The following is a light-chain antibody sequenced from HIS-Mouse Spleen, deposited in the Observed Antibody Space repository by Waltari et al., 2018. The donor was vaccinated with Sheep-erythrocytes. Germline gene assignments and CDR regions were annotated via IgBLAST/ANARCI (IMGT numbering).Light chain of an antibody. J-gene: IGKJ2*01. V-gene: IGKV1-8*01. Sequence: AIRMTQSPSSLSASTGDRVTITCRASQGISSYLAWYQQKQGKAPKLLVNAASTLQSGVPSRFSGSGSGTDFTLTISCLQSEDFAAYYCQQYYSYPYTCGQGTKLEIK. CDR1: QGISSY. CDR3: QQYYSYPYT. CDR2: AAS.